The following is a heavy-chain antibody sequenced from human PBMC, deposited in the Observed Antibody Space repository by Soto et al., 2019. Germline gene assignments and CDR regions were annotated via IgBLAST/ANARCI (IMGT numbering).Heavy chain of an antibody. J-gene: IGHJ4*02. V-gene: IGHV1-69*06. CDR1: GGTFSSYA. CDR2: IIPIFGAA. CDR3: ARAPPPLGSSGWIFDY. Sequence: QVQLVQSGAEVKKPGSSVKVSCKASGGTFSSYAISWVRQAPGQGLEWMGGIIPIFGAANYAQKFQGRVTITADKSTSTAYMELSSLRSEDTAVYYCARAPPPLGSSGWIFDYWGQGTLVTVSS. D-gene: IGHD6-19*01.